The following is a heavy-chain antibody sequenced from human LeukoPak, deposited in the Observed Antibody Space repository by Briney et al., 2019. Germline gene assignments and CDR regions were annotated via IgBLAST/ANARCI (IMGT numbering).Heavy chain of an antibody. Sequence: GGSLRLSCAASGFTFSSYAMHWVRQAPGKGLEWVAVISYDGSNKYYADSVKGRFTISRDNSKNTLYLQMNSLRAEDTAVYYCARDFDSSGYYALTFDYWGQGTLVTVSS. CDR1: GFTFSSYA. J-gene: IGHJ4*02. V-gene: IGHV3-30-3*01. D-gene: IGHD3-22*01. CDR2: ISYDGSNK. CDR3: ARDFDSSGYYALTFDY.